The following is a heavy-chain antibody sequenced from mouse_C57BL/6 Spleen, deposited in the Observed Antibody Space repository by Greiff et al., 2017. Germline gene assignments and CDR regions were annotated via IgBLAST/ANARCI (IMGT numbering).Heavy chain of an antibody. Sequence: VQLQQSDAELVKPGASVMISCKVSGYTFTDHTIHWMKQRPEPGLEWIGYIYPRDGSTKYNEKFKGKATLTADKSSSTAYMQLNSLTSEDSAVYFCARGGDGYYVAWCAYWGQGTLVTVSA. CDR3: ARGGDGYYVAWCAY. D-gene: IGHD2-3*01. V-gene: IGHV1-78*01. J-gene: IGHJ3*01. CDR2: IYPRDGST. CDR1: GYTFTDHT.